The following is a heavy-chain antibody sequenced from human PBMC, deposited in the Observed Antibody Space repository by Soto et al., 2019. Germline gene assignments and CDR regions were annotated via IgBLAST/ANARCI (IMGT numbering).Heavy chain of an antibody. J-gene: IGHJ4*02. CDR1: GGSFSGHY. D-gene: IGHD6-13*01. Sequence: SGTLSLTFAVYGGSFSGHYWSWIRQPPGKGLEWIGEINHSGSTNYNPSLKSRVTISVDTSKNQFSLKLSSVTAADTAVYYCARGGTYPTIAAAGTFDYWGQGTLVTVSS. V-gene: IGHV4-34*01. CDR2: INHSGST. CDR3: ARGGTYPTIAAAGTFDY.